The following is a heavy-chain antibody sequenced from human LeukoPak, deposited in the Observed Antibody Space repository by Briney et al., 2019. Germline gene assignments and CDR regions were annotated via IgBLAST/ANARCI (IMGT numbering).Heavy chain of an antibody. CDR3: ARGGYCSSTSCYTFFDY. Sequence: GGSLRLSCAASGFTFSSYSMNWVRQAPGKGLEWVSSISNSSTYIYYGNSVKGRFTISRDNAKNSLYLQMNSLRAEDTAVYYCARGGYCSSTSCYTFFDYWGQGTLVTVSS. J-gene: IGHJ4*02. D-gene: IGHD2-2*02. V-gene: IGHV3-21*01. CDR2: ISNSSTYI. CDR1: GFTFSSYS.